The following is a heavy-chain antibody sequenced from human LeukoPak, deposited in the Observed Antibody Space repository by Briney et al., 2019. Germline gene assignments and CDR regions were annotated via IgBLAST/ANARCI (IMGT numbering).Heavy chain of an antibody. V-gene: IGHV4-59*01. J-gene: IGHJ6*03. CDR2: ITYTGST. D-gene: IGHD3-10*01. Sequence: SETLSLTCTVSGGSISSYFWSWIRQPPGKGLEWIGYITYTGSTNYSPSLKSRVTISVDTSKNQFSLRLSSVTAADTAVYSCARAAGDSPPYSYYMDVWGKGTTVTVSS. CDR1: GGSISSYF. CDR3: ARAAGDSPPYSYYMDV.